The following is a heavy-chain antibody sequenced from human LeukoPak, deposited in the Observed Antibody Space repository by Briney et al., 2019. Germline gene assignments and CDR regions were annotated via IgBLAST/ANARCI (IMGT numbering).Heavy chain of an antibody. D-gene: IGHD3-22*01. CDR1: GGSISSSSYY. CDR2: IYYSGST. V-gene: IGHV4-39*01. CDR3: ARHRIAYYYDSRSEY. Sequence: SETLSLTCTVSGGSISSSSYYWGWIRQPPGKGLEWIGSIYYSGSTYYNPSLKSRVTISVDTSKNQFSLKLSSVTAADTAVYYCARHRIAYYYDSRSEYWGQGTLVTVSS. J-gene: IGHJ4*02.